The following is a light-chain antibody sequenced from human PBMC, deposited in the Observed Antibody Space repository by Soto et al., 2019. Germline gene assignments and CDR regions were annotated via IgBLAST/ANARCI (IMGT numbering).Light chain of an antibody. CDR3: QQSYSTPIT. V-gene: IGKV1-39*01. J-gene: IGKJ5*01. CDR2: AAS. CDR1: QSISSY. Sequence: DIQRTQSPFSLSESVGDRVTVTFRASQSISSYLNWYQQKPGKAPKLLIYAASSLQSGVPSRFSGSGSGTDFTLTISSLQPEDFATYYCQQSYSTPITFGQGTRLEIK.